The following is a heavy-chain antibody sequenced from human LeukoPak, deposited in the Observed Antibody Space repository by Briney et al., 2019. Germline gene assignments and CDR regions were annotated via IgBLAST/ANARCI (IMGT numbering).Heavy chain of an antibody. D-gene: IGHD6-13*01. CDR3: AKSGAAGLNNYYYGMDV. Sequence: GGSLRLSCAASGFTFSSYAMSWVRQAPGKGLEWVSAINGSGGSTYYADSVKGRFTISRDNSKNTLYLRMNSLRAEDTAVYYCAKSGAAGLNNYYYGMDVWGQGTTVTVSS. CDR1: GFTFSSYA. J-gene: IGHJ6*02. V-gene: IGHV3-23*01. CDR2: INGSGGST.